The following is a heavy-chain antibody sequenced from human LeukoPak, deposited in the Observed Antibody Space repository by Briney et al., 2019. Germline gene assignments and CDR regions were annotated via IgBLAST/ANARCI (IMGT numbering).Heavy chain of an antibody. D-gene: IGHD6-19*01. CDR3: ARDRESSGFFSYYYGMDV. Sequence: ASVKVSRKASGYTFNTDYFHWVRQAPGQGLEWMGIIKSRGGSTTYAQKFQGRVTMTTDTSTSTVYMDLSSLTYEDTAVYYCARDRESSGFFSYYYGMDVWGQGTTVTVSS. V-gene: IGHV1-46*02. CDR2: IKSRGGST. CDR1: GYTFNTDY. J-gene: IGHJ6*02.